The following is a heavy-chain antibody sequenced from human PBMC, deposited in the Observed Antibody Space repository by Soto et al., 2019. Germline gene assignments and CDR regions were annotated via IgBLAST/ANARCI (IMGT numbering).Heavy chain of an antibody. CDR1: GFTLSTNA. V-gene: IGHV3-23*01. J-gene: IGHJ4*02. CDR2: ISGSGGST. Sequence: PSGYLRISCAATGFTLSTNAMSWVRQAPGKGLEWVSAISGSGGSTYYADSVKGRFTISRDNSKNTLYLQMNSLRAEDTAVYYCAKVNGWLHLNLYFDYWGQGT. CDR3: AKVNGWLHLNLYFDY. D-gene: IGHD5-12*01.